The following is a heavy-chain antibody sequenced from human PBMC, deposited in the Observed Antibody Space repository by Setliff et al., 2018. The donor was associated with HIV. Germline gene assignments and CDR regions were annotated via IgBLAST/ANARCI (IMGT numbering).Heavy chain of an antibody. J-gene: IGHJ4*02. CDR2: IIPIFGET. D-gene: IGHD3-22*01. CDR3: ATKYFFDSSGYSLYYFDY. Sequence: SVKVSCKASGYTFNNYGISWVRQAPGQGLEWMGGIIPIFGETDYAQMFQGRVTITTDESTSTVYVELSSLRSEDTAVYYCATKYFFDSSGYSLYYFDYWGPGTQVTVSS. V-gene: IGHV1-69*05. CDR1: GYTFNNYG.